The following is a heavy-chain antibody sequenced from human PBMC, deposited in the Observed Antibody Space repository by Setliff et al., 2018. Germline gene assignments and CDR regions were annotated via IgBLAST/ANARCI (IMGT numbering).Heavy chain of an antibody. CDR2: ISPHTGNT. D-gene: IGHD2-8*01. CDR3: SRLVRFCTRTACQRLSGGEF. J-gene: IGHJ4*02. V-gene: IGHV1-18*01. CDR1: GYTFNDYG. Sequence: ASVKVSCKTSGYTFNDYGIAWVRQASGQGLEWMGWISPHTGNTYYTPKLHGRVTLTTDTSASTAYMELRSLGSDDTAVYYCSRLVRFCTRTACQRLSGGEFWGQGTLVTVSS.